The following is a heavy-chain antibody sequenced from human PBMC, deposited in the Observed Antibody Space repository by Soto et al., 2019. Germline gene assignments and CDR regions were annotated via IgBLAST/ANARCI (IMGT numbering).Heavy chain of an antibody. CDR2: IVVGSGNT. Sequence: SVKVSCNAAAFTFTSSAVQCVRQAREKRLEWIGWIVVGSGNTNYAQKLQERLTITRDTSTSTAYMALSSLRSADTAVYSCAVLRYSDPRGDYWGQGTLVTVSS. D-gene: IGHD1-26*01. CDR3: AVLRYSDPRGDY. V-gene: IGHV1-58*01. CDR1: AFTFTSSA. J-gene: IGHJ4*02.